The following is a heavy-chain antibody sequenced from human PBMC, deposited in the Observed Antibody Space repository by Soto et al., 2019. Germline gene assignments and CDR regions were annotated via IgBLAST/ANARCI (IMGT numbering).Heavy chain of an antibody. CDR3: AREPLKYVPAAISWFDP. V-gene: IGHV4-31*03. J-gene: IGHJ5*02. Sequence: QVQLQESGPGLVKPSQTLSLTCTVSGGSISSGGYYWSWIRQHPGKGLEWIGYIYYSGSTYYNTSLKSRVTISVDTSKNQFSLKLSSVTAADTAVYYCAREPLKYVPAAISWFDPWGQGTLVTVSS. CDR2: IYYSGST. CDR1: GGSISSGGYY. D-gene: IGHD2-2*01.